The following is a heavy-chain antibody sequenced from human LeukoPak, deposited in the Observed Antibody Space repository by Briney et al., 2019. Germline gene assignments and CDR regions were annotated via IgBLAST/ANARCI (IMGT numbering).Heavy chain of an antibody. D-gene: IGHD2-2*01. V-gene: IGHV4-30-2*01. CDR2: IYHSGST. Sequence: SETLSLTCAVSGGSISSGGYSWSWIRQPPGKGLEWIGYIYHSGSTYYNLSLKSRVTISVDRSKNQSSLKLSSVTAADTAVYYCARVYCSSTSCYLDYWGQGTLVTVSS. CDR1: GGSISSGGYS. J-gene: IGHJ4*02. CDR3: ARVYCSSTSCYLDY.